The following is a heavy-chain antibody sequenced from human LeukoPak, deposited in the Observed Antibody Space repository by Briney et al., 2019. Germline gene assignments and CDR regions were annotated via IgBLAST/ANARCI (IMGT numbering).Heavy chain of an antibody. CDR1: GFTFSSYS. CDR2: ISGTGHYI. Sequence: GGSLRLSCAASGFTFSSYSINWVRQAPGKGLEWVSSISGTGHYIYYADSMRGRFSISRDNAKNLVYLEMNSLRVEDTAVYYCARAPPHTYGVYFHFWGQGTLVTVSS. J-gene: IGHJ4*02. D-gene: IGHD5-18*01. CDR3: ARAPPHTYGVYFHF. V-gene: IGHV3-21*01.